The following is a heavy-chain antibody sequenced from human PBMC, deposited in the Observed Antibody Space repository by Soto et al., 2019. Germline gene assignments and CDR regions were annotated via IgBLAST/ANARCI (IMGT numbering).Heavy chain of an antibody. CDR3: TADMFASAFDI. CDR2: IKSKTDGGTT. D-gene: IGHD3-10*02. V-gene: IGHV3-15*01. Sequence: GGSLRLSCAASGFTFSNAWMSWVRQAPGKGLEWVGRIKSKTDGGTTDYAAPVKGRFTISRDDSKNTLYLQMNSLKTEDTAVYYCTADMFASAFDIWGQGTMVTVSS. CDR1: GFTFSNAW. J-gene: IGHJ3*02.